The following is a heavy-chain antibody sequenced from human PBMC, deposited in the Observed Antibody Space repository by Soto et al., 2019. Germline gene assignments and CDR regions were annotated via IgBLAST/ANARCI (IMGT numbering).Heavy chain of an antibody. Sequence: EVQLVESGGGLVQPGGSLRLSCAASGFTLSGRSMHWVRQAPGKGLVWVSGIDNAGTDSTYADSVKGRFTSSRDNAKNNLYLQKNSLRGEDTAVYYCARGWFGPDVWGKGTTVTVSS. J-gene: IGHJ6*04. CDR3: ARGWFGPDV. D-gene: IGHD3-10*01. V-gene: IGHV3-74*01. CDR1: GFTLSGRS. CDR2: IDNAGTDS.